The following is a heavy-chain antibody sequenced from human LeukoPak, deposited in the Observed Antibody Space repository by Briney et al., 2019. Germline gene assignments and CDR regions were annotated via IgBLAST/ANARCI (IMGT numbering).Heavy chain of an antibody. CDR1: GGSISSYY. CDR3: TSSRYNSPLDV. Sequence: PSETLSLTCTVSGGSISSYYWSWIRQPPGKGLEWIGYIYYSGSTNYNPSLKSRVTISVDTSKNQLSLKLSSVTAADTAVYYCTSSRYNSPLDVWGKGTTVTVSS. CDR2: IYYSGST. J-gene: IGHJ6*04. V-gene: IGHV4-59*01. D-gene: IGHD3-16*02.